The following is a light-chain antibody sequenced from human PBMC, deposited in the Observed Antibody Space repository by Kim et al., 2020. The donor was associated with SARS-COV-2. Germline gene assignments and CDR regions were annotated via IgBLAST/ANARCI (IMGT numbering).Light chain of an antibody. CDR1: QSVSSN. Sequence: SVSPGERAPLSCRASQSVSSNIAWYQQKPGQSPRLLIYGASTRATGIPARFSGSGSGTEFTLTISSLQSEDFAVYYCQQYNNWPYTFGQGTKLEI. V-gene: IGKV3-15*01. CDR2: GAS. J-gene: IGKJ2*01. CDR3: QQYNNWPYT.